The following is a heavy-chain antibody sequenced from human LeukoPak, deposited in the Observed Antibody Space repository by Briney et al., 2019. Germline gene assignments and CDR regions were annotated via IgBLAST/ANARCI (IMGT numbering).Heavy chain of an antibody. D-gene: IGHD3-3*01. V-gene: IGHV4-59*01. Sequence: SETLSLTCTVSGGSISSYYWSWIRQPPGKGLEWIGYIYYSGSTNYNPSLKSRVTISVDTSKNQFSLKLSSVTAADTAVHYCAREGTGYDFWSGSPYYMDVWGKGTTVTVSS. J-gene: IGHJ6*03. CDR2: IYYSGST. CDR3: AREGTGYDFWSGSPYYMDV. CDR1: GGSISSYY.